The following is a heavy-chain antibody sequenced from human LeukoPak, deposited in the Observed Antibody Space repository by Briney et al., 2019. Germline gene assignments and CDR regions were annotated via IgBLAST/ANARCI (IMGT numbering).Heavy chain of an antibody. CDR2: FYHSGST. CDR3: ARADSGSYEDY. Sequence: SETLSLTCAVSGGSISSSNWWSWVRQPPGKGLEWIGEFYHSGSTNYNPSLKSRGTISVDKSKNQFSLKLSSVTAADTAVYYCARADSGSYEDYWGQGTLVTVSS. CDR1: GGSISSSNW. D-gene: IGHD1-26*01. J-gene: IGHJ4*02. V-gene: IGHV4-4*02.